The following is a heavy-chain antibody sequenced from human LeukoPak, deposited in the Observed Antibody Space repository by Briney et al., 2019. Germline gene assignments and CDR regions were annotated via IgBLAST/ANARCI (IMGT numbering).Heavy chain of an antibody. V-gene: IGHV4-39*01. CDR3: ARRLAAAGNWYFDL. J-gene: IGHJ2*01. Sequence: SETLSLTCTVSGGSISSSSYYWGWIRQPPGKGLEWIGSMYYSGSTYYNPSLKSRVTISVDTSKNQLSLKLSSVTAADTAVYYCARRLAAAGNWYFDLWGRGTLVTVSS. D-gene: IGHD6-13*01. CDR2: MYYSGST. CDR1: GGSISSSSYY.